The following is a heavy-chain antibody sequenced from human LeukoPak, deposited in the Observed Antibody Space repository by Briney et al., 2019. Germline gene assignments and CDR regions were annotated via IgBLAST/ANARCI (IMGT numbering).Heavy chain of an antibody. D-gene: IGHD1-26*01. CDR2: ISTDGSNK. CDR1: GFTFSSYA. Sequence: SGGSLRLSCTASGFTFSSYAIHWVCQAPGKGLEWVAVISTDGSNKYYTDSVKGRFTISRDNSKNTLYLQMNSLRTEDTAVYYCARDRKAGGVGEFDPWGQGTLVTVSS. V-gene: IGHV3-30*04. J-gene: IGHJ5*02. CDR3: ARDRKAGGVGEFDP.